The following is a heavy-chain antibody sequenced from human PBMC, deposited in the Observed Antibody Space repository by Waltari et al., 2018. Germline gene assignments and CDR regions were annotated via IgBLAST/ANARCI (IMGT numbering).Heavy chain of an antibody. Sequence: QVQLQQWGAGLLKPSETLSLTCAVYGGSFSGYYWSWIRQPPGKGLEWIGEINHSGSTNSNPSLKSRVTISVDTSKNQFSLKLSSVTAADTAVYYCARSYYYYMDVWGKGTTVIVSS. CDR1: GGSFSGYY. CDR3: ARSYYYYMDV. CDR2: INHSGST. J-gene: IGHJ6*03. V-gene: IGHV4-34*01.